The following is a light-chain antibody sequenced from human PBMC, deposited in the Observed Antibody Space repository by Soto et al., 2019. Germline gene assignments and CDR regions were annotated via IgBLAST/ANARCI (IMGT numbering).Light chain of an antibody. J-gene: IGLJ1*01. V-gene: IGLV2-18*01. CDR3: SLYTSENAYV. Sequence: QSALTQPPSVSXSPGXXXTISXXXXXTXXXXXXRXSWYXXXPGTAPKLMIYEVSTRPSGVXDPFSGSKSGNTSSLTISXLQAADEADYYCSLYTSENAYVFGTGTKLTVL. CDR2: EVS. CDR1: XTXXXXXXR.